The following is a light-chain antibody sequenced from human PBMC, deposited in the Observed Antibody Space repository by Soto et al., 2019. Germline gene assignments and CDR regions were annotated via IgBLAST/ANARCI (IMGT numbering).Light chain of an antibody. V-gene: IGKV2-28*01. Sequence: DIVMTQSPLSLPVTPGESASISCRSSQSLLHTNGYNSVDWYLQKPGQSPQLQISLASNRASGVTDRFSGIGSGTDLTLKISRVEAEDLGVYDCMQGLQNTPYTFGQGTKVEIK. CDR1: QSLLHTNGYNS. J-gene: IGKJ2*01. CDR2: LAS. CDR3: MQGLQNTPYT.